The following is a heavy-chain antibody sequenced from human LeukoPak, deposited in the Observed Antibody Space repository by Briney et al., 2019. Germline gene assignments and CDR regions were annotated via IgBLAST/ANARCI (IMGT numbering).Heavy chain of an antibody. V-gene: IGHV4-59*01. CDR2: IYYSGST. D-gene: IGHD2-2*02. J-gene: IGHJ3*02. CDR3: ARSDIVVVPAAIPPAFDI. Sequence: SETLSLTCTVPGGSISSYYWSWIRQPPGKGLEWIGYIYYSGSTNYNPSLKSRVTISVDTSKNQFSLKLSSVTAADTAVYYCARSDIVVVPAAIPPAFDIWGQGTMVTVSS. CDR1: GGSISSYY.